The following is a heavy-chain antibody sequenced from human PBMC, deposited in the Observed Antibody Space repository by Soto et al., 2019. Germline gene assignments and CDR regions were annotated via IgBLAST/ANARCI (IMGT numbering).Heavy chain of an antibody. D-gene: IGHD1-26*01. CDR2: INHSGST. Sequence: QVQLQQWGAGLLKPSETLSLTCVVYGGSFSGYYWSWIRQPPGKGLEWIGEINHSGSTNYNPSLKSRVTISVDTSKNQCSLKLSSVTAADTALYYCARNPRAVKWELRIFDYWGQGTLVTVSS. CDR3: ARNPRAVKWELRIFDY. J-gene: IGHJ4*02. CDR1: GGSFSGYY. V-gene: IGHV4-34*01.